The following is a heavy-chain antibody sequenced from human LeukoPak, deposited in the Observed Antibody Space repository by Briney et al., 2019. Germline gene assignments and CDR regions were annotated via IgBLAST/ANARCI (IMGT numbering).Heavy chain of an antibody. CDR3: ASEGGYYDSSGYPLHYYYYGMDV. CDR1: GGSISSYY. Sequence: KPSETLSLTCTVSGGSISSYYWSWIRQPAGEGLEWIGRIYTSGSTNYNPSLKSRVTMSVDTSKNQFSLKLSSVTSADTAVYYCASEGGYYDSSGYPLHYYYYGMDVWGQGTTVTVSS. CDR2: IYTSGST. D-gene: IGHD3-22*01. J-gene: IGHJ6*02. V-gene: IGHV4-4*07.